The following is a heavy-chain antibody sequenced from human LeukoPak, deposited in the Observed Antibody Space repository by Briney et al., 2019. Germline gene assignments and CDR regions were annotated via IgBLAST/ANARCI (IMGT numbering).Heavy chain of an antibody. Sequence: GGSLRLSCAASGFTFGSYAISWVRQAPGKGLEWVSAISSSGDTTLYVDSVKGRFAISRDNSKNTLYLQMSGLRPEDTAIYYCAKGDCGDYKLIDYWGQGTLVTVSS. CDR1: GFTFGSYA. CDR2: ISSSGDTT. V-gene: IGHV3-23*01. D-gene: IGHD4-17*01. CDR3: AKGDCGDYKLIDY. J-gene: IGHJ4*02.